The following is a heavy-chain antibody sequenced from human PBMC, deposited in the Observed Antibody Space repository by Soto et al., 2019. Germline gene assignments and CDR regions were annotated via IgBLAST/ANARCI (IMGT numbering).Heavy chain of an antibody. CDR2: ISPYNSNT. D-gene: IGHD3-22*01. CDR1: GYTFINSA. CDR3: ARDQSSGVFDY. V-gene: IGHV1-18*01. J-gene: IGHJ4*02. Sequence: QVQLVQSGGEVKQPGASVRVSCKATGYTFINSAIAWVRQAPGQGLEWMGWISPYNSNTNYAQRVQGRDTITTETSTSTAYMEIRSLRSADTAVYYCARDQSSGVFDYWGQGTLVTVST.